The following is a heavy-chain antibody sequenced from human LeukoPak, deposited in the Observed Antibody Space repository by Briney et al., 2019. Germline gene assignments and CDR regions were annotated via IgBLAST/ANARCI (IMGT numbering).Heavy chain of an antibody. CDR1: GFTFSSDS. V-gene: IGHV3-21*01. CDR3: ARAAAYGDYRCFDC. J-gene: IGHJ4*02. D-gene: IGHD4-17*01. Sequence: GGSLRLSCAASGFTFSSDSMNWVRQAPGKGLEWISSISSTSDYIYYADSVKGRFTISRDNAKNSLSLQMNSLRAEDTAVYFCARAAAYGDYRCFDCWGQGTLVTVSS. CDR2: ISSTSDYI.